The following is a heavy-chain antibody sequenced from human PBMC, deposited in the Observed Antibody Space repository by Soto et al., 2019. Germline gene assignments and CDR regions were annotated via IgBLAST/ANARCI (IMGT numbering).Heavy chain of an antibody. D-gene: IGHD1-26*01. Sequence: EXLKISCKGSGYXFPSHLLAWVRHMPEKGLEWIGTIYPGDSDTKYSPAFRGQVTISADTSVSTAYLQLRSLEATDSAIYYCARYSGSYWHYLDFWGQGTLGTVSS. CDR1: GYXFPSHL. J-gene: IGHJ4*02. CDR3: ARYSGSYWHYLDF. CDR2: IYPGDSDT. V-gene: IGHV5-51*01.